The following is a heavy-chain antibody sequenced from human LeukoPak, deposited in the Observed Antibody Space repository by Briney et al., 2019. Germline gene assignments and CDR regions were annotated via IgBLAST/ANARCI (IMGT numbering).Heavy chain of an antibody. J-gene: IGHJ4*02. CDR3: AGGTTAMAPPFDY. CDR1: GFSLTTRTMC. CDR2: IDCAGDK. Sequence: DSGPALVKPTQTLTLTCSFSGFSLTTRTMCVSWIRQPPGKALEWLAHIDCAGDKFYSTSLKTRLTISKDTSKKQVVLKMANMDPVDTATYYCAGGTTAMAPPFDYWGQGTLVTVSS. V-gene: IGHV2-70*17. D-gene: IGHD1-1*01.